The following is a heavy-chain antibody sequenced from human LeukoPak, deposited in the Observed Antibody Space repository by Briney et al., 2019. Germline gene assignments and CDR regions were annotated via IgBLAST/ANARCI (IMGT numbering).Heavy chain of an antibody. CDR3: AKAWGHCSGGSCYHYFDY. J-gene: IGHJ4*02. V-gene: IGHV3-33*06. Sequence: GRSLRLSCAASGSTFSSYGMHWVRQAPGKGLEWVAVIWYDGSNKYYADSVKGRFTISRDNSKNTLYLQMNSLRAEDTAVYYCAKAWGHCSGGSCYHYFDYWGQGTLVTVSS. D-gene: IGHD2-15*01. CDR2: IWYDGSNK. CDR1: GSTFSSYG.